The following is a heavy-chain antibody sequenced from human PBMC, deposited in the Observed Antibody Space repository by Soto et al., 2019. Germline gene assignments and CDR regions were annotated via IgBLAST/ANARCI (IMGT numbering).Heavy chain of an antibody. J-gene: IGHJ4*02. CDR2: IIPIFGTA. D-gene: IGHD2-15*01. CDR1: GGTFSSYA. CDR3: ARVGRRLGYCTGGSCYFSFDY. V-gene: IGHV1-69*13. Sequence: ASVKVSCKASGGTFSSYAISWVRQAPGQGLEWMGGIIPIFGTANYAQKFQGRVTITADESTSTAYMELSSLRSEDTAVYYCARVGRRLGYCTGGSCYFSFDYWGQGTLVTVS.